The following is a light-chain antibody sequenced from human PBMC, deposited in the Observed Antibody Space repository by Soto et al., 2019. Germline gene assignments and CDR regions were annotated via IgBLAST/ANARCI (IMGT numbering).Light chain of an antibody. V-gene: IGLV2-23*01. CDR1: SSDVGNYNL. Sequence: QSALTQPASVSGSPGQSITISCTGTSSDVGNYNLVSWYQQHPGKAPKLMIYEGSKRPSGVSNRFSGSKSGNTASLTISGLQAEDEADYCCCSFAGSSTYVVFGGGTKVTVL. J-gene: IGLJ2*01. CDR3: CSFAGSSTYVV. CDR2: EGS.